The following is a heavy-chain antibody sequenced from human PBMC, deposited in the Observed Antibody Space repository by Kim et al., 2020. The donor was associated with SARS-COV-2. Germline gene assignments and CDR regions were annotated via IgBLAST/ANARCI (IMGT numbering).Heavy chain of an antibody. D-gene: IGHD5-12*01. V-gene: IGHV1-18*01. CDR1: GYTFTSYG. Sequence: ASVKVSCKASGYTFTSYGISWVRQAPGQGLEWMGWISAYNGNTNYAQKLQGRVTMTTDTSTSTAYMELRSLRSDDTAVYYCAARGYSGYNDYGDYLAYWGQGTLVTVSS. CDR2: ISAYNGNT. J-gene: IGHJ4*02. CDR3: AARGYSGYNDYGDYLAY.